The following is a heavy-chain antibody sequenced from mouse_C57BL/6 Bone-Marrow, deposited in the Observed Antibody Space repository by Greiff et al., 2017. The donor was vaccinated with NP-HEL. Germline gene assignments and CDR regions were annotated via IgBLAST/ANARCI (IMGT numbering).Heavy chain of an antibody. Sequence: QVQLQQPGAELVRPGSSVKLSCKASGYTFTSYWMHWVKQRPIQGLEWIGNIDPSDSETHYNQKFKDKATLTVDKASSTAYMQLSSLTSEDSAVYYCTRYVYCYGSSWYFDVWGTGTTVTVSS. D-gene: IGHD1-1*01. V-gene: IGHV1-52*01. CDR1: GYTFTSYW. CDR3: TRYVYCYGSSWYFDV. J-gene: IGHJ1*03. CDR2: IDPSDSET.